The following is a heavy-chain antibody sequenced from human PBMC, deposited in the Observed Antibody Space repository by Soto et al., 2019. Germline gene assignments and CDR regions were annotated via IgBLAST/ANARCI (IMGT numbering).Heavy chain of an antibody. V-gene: IGHV1-69*01. CDR3: ARDHGSGCSITSCYGYYYGMDV. D-gene: IGHD2-2*01. J-gene: IGHJ6*02. Sequence: QVQLVQSGAEVKKPGSSVKVSCKASGGTFSSYAISWVRQAPGQGLEWMGGIIPIFGTANYAQKFQGRVTITADESTSTAYMELSSLRSEDTAVYYCARDHGSGCSITSCYGYYYGMDVWGQGTTVTVSS. CDR2: IIPIFGTA. CDR1: GGTFSSYA.